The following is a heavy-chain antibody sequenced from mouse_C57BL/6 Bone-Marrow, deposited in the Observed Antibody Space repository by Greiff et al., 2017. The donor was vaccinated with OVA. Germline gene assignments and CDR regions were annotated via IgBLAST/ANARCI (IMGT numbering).Heavy chain of an antibody. CDR2: ISSGSSTI. J-gene: IGHJ1*03. V-gene: IGHV5-17*01. CDR3: ARLRRYWYFDV. D-gene: IGHD2-4*01. CDR1: GFTFSDYG. Sequence: EVQLVESGGGLVKPGGSLKLSCAASGFTFSDYGMHWVRQAPEQGLEWVAYISSGSSTIYYADTVKGRFTISRDNAKNTLFLQMTSLRSEDTAMYYWARLRRYWYFDVWGTGTTVTVSS.